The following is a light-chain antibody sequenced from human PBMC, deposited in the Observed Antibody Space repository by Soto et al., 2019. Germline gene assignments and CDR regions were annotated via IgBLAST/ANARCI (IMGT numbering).Light chain of an antibody. Sequence: QSVLTQPASVSGSPGQSITISCTGTSSDVGGYDYVSWYQLHPGKAPKLMVFEVSNRPSGVSYRFSGSKSGNTASLTISGFQAEDEADYFCSSYSISTAYLFGTRTKVTVL. J-gene: IGLJ1*01. V-gene: IGLV2-14*01. CDR1: SSDVGGYDY. CDR2: EVS. CDR3: SSYSISTAYL.